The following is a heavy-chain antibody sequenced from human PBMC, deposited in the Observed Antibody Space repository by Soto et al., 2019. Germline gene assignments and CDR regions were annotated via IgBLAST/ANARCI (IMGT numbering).Heavy chain of an antibody. CDR2: IKSETDGGTT. D-gene: IGHD6-19*01. Sequence: PGGSLRLSCAASGFTFSNAWMSWVRQAPGKGLEWVGRIKSETDGGTTDYAAPVKGRFTISRDDSKNTLYLQMNSLKTEDTAVYYCTTGLYSSGWYYYWGQGTLVTVSS. CDR1: GFTFSNAW. J-gene: IGHJ4*02. V-gene: IGHV3-15*01. CDR3: TTGLYSSGWYYY.